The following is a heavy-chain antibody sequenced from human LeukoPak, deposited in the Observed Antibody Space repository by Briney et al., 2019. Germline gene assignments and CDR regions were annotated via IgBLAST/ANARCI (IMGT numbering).Heavy chain of an antibody. D-gene: IGHD6-13*01. Sequence: PSETLSLTCTVSGGSISSYYWSWIRQPPGKGLEWIGYIYYSGSTNYNPSLKSRVTISVDTSKNQFSLKLSSVTAADTAVYYCARDTGIASAATGFDYWGQGTLVTVSS. CDR2: IYYSGST. J-gene: IGHJ4*02. CDR3: ARDTGIASAATGFDY. V-gene: IGHV4-59*01. CDR1: GGSISSYY.